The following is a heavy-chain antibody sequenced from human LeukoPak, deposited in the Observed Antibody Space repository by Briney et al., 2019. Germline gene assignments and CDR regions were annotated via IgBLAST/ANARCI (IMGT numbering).Heavy chain of an antibody. V-gene: IGHV3-23*01. Sequence: GGSLRLSCAASGFTFSSYAMSWVRQAPGKGLEWVSAISGSGGSTYYADSVKGRFTISRDNAKNSLYLQMNSLRAEDTAVYYCARKNYDILTGYYDYWGQGTLVTVSS. CDR1: GFTFSSYA. CDR2: ISGSGGST. J-gene: IGHJ4*02. D-gene: IGHD3-9*01. CDR3: ARKNYDILTGYYDY.